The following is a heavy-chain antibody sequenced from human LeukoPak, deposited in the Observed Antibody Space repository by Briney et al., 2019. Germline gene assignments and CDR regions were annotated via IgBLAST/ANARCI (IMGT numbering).Heavy chain of an antibody. V-gene: IGHV4-34*01. CDR1: GGSFSGYY. CDR2: INHSGST. D-gene: IGHD2-15*01. Sequence: SETLSLTCAVYGGSFSGYYWSWIRQPPGKGLEWIGEINHSGSTNYNPSLKSRVTISVDTSKNQFSLKLSSVTAADTAVYYCARTPRCSGGSCSDYWGQGTLVTVSS. J-gene: IGHJ4*02. CDR3: ARTPRCSGGSCSDY.